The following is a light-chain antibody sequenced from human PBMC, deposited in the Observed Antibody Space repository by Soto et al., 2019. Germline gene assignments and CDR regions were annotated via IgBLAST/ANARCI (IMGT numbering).Light chain of an antibody. CDR1: SSDVGGYDF. CDR2: EVS. Sequence: QSALTQPASVSGWPGQSISISCTGTSSDVGGYDFVSGDQQLPGKAPTLIIYEVSNRPSRVSNRFSGSKSGNTASLTISGLQAEDAAEYYCSSYTTSTTRVFGGGTKLNVL. J-gene: IGLJ3*02. V-gene: IGLV2-14*01. CDR3: SSYTTSTTRV.